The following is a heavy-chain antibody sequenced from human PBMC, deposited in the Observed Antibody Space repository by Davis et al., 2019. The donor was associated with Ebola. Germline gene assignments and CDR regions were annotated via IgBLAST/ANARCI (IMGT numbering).Heavy chain of an antibody. CDR1: GFTFSSYW. CDR3: ARGIVVGAVYYYYGMDV. J-gene: IGHJ6*02. V-gene: IGHV3-7*01. Sequence: GESLKISCAASGFTFSSYWMSWVRQAPGKGLEWVANIKQDGSEKYYVDSVKGRFTISRDNAKNSLYLQMNSLRDEDTAVYYCARGIVVGAVYYYYGMDVWGQGTLVTVS. D-gene: IGHD1-26*01. CDR2: IKQDGSEK.